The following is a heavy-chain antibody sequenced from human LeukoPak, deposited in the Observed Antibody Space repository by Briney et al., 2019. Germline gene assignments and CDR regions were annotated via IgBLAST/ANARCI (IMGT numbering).Heavy chain of an antibody. Sequence: GSLRLSCAASGFTFDDYGMSWVRQAPGKGLEWVSGINWNGGSTGYADSVKGRFTISRDNAKNSLYLQMNSLRAEDTALYYCARVLGSVRGNYMDVWGKGTTVTVSS. CDR2: INWNGGST. CDR1: GFTFDDYG. D-gene: IGHD3-16*01. CDR3: ARVLGSVRGNYMDV. V-gene: IGHV3-20*04. J-gene: IGHJ6*03.